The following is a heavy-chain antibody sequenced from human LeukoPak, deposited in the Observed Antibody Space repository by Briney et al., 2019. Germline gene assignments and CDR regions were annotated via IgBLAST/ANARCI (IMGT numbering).Heavy chain of an antibody. CDR1: GGSFSGYY. D-gene: IGHD2-2*01. CDR3: ARGGVIRQPDIVVVPAARPSNWFDP. CDR2: MNHSGST. V-gene: IGHV4-34*01. Sequence: SETLSLTCAVYGGSFSGYYWCWIGQPPGKGLEWIGEMNHSGSTNYNPSLKSRVTISVDTSKNQFSLKLSSVTAADTAVYYCARGGVIRQPDIVVVPAARPSNWFDPWGQGTLVTVSS. J-gene: IGHJ5*02.